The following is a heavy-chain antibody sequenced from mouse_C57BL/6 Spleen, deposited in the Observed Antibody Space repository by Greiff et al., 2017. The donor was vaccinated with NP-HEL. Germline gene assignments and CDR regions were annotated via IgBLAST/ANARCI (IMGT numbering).Heavy chain of an antibody. CDR1: GYTFTDYY. V-gene: IGHV1-19*01. Sequence: VQLQQSGPVLVKPGASVKMSCKASGYTFTDYYMNWVKQSHGKSLEWIGVINPYNGGTSYNQKFKGKATLTVDKSSSTAYMELNSLTSEDSAVYYCARERDYYGSSHWYFDVWGTGTTVTVSS. D-gene: IGHD1-1*01. CDR3: ARERDYYGSSHWYFDV. CDR2: INPYNGGT. J-gene: IGHJ1*03.